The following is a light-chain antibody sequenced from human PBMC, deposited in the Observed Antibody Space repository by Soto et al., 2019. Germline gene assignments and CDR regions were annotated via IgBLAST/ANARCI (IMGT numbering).Light chain of an antibody. CDR3: QQYDYLWT. Sequence: EMVMTQSPATLSVSPGEGATLSCRASQSVRTGLAWYQQKPGQAPRLLIYGASIRATGIPARFSGSGSGTEFTLTITSLQSEDFAVYYCQQYDYLWTFGQGTKVDNK. V-gene: IGKV3-15*01. CDR2: GAS. CDR1: QSVRTG. J-gene: IGKJ1*01.